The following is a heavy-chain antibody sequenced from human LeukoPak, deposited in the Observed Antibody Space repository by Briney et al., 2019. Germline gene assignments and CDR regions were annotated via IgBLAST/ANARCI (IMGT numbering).Heavy chain of an antibody. CDR3: ARHLYFDY. CDR1: GGSISNTNYY. Sequence: SETLSLTCTVSGGSISNTNYYWAWIRQPPGRGLEWIGSTYYTGTTFDNPSLKSRVTLSVDTSKNQFSLKLSSVTAADTAVYYCARHLYFDYWGQGTLVTVSS. J-gene: IGHJ4*02. CDR2: TYYTGTT. V-gene: IGHV4-39*01.